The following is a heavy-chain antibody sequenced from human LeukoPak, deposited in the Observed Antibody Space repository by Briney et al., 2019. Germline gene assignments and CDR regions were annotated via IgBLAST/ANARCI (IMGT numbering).Heavy chain of an antibody. D-gene: IGHD2-8*01. Sequence: PGGSLRLSCAASGFTFSDYYMSCIRQAPGKGLEWVSYISSSTIYTNYADSVKGRFTISRDNAKNSLYLQMNSLRAEDTAVYYCARDRTNEGVDYWGQGTLVTVVS. V-gene: IGHV3-11*06. CDR1: GFTFSDYY. J-gene: IGHJ4*02. CDR2: ISSSTIYT. CDR3: ARDRTNEGVDY.